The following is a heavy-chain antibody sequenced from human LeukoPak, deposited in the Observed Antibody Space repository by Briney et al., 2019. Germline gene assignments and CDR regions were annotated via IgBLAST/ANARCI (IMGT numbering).Heavy chain of an antibody. Sequence: GGSLRLSCAASEFGFSTYWMTWVRQAPGKGLEWVANIKEDGSEKNHLDSVKGRLTISRDNAKNSLYLHMNSLRAEDTAVYYCAKDHKSGCYDYWGPGTLVTVSS. CDR2: IKEDGSEK. D-gene: IGHD6-19*01. V-gene: IGHV3-7*01. CDR3: AKDHKSGCYDY. CDR1: EFGFSTYW. J-gene: IGHJ4*02.